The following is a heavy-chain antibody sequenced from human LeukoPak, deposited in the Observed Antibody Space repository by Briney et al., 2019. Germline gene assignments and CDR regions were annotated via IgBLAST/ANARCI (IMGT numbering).Heavy chain of an antibody. Sequence: HPGGSLRLSCAASGFTFSTYGMHWVRQAPGKGLEWVAVIWFDGSNKYYVDSVKGRFTISRDNSKNTLYLQMNSLRAEDTAVYYCAKRGYDSSGYYYFDYWGQGTLVTVSS. J-gene: IGHJ4*02. CDR1: GFTFSTYG. CDR2: IWFDGSNK. D-gene: IGHD3-22*01. CDR3: AKRGYDSSGYYYFDY. V-gene: IGHV3-30*02.